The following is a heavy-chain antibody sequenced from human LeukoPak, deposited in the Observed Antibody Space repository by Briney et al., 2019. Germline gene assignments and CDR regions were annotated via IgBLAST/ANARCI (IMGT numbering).Heavy chain of an antibody. CDR3: AREGQVGATLYYFDY. V-gene: IGHV1-18*01. D-gene: IGHD1-26*01. Sequence: ASVKVSCKASGYTFTSHGISWVRQAPGQGLEWMGWISAYNGNTNYAQKLQGRVTMTTDTSTSTAYMELRSLRSDDTAVYYCAREGQVGATLYYFDYWGQGTLVTVSS. J-gene: IGHJ4*02. CDR1: GYTFTSHG. CDR2: ISAYNGNT.